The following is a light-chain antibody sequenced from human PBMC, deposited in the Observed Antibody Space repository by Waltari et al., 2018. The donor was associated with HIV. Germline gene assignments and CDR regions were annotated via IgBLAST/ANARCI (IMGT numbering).Light chain of an antibody. J-gene: IGLJ2*01. CDR1: TSDVGGYDY. CDR3: SSFTSSDTPVV. CDR2: EVT. Sequence: QSALTQPASVSGSPGQSITISCTGTTSDVGGYDYVSWYQQHPGKVPKLIIYEVTNRPSGFSNRFSGSKSGNTASLTISGLQPEDEADYYCSSFTSSDTPVVFGGGTKLTVL. V-gene: IGLV2-14*01.